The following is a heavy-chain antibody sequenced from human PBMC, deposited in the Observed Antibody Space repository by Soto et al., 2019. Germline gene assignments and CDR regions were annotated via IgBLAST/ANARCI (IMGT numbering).Heavy chain of an antibody. D-gene: IGHD5-12*01. V-gene: IGHV4-30-2*01. CDR3: AAGGGLPRYY. J-gene: IGHJ4*02. Sequence: SETLSLTCAVSGGSISSGGHSWSWIRQPPGKGLEWIGYIYHSGSTYYNPSLKSRVTISVDRSKNQFSLKLSSVTAADTAVYYCAAGGGLPRYYWGQGTLVTVSS. CDR1: GGSISSGGHS. CDR2: IYHSGST.